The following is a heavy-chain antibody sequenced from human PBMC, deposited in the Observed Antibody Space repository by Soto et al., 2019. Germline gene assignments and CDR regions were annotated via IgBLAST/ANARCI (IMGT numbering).Heavy chain of an antibody. V-gene: IGHV3-30-3*01. CDR1: GITFSSYA. J-gene: IGHJ5*02. CDR2: ISYDGSNK. CDR3: ARRGTTGMDWFDP. Sequence: QVQLVESGGGVVQPGRSLRLSCAASGITFSSYAMHWVRQAPGKGLEWVAVISYDGSNKYYADSVKGRFTISRDNSKNTLYLQMNSLRAEDTAVYYCARRGTTGMDWFDPWGQGTLVTVSS. D-gene: IGHD1-7*01.